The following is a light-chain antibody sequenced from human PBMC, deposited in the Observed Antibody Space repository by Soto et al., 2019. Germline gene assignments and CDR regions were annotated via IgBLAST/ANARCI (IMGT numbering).Light chain of an antibody. CDR3: QQFVGLSYT. CDR2: SAS. V-gene: IGKV3-20*01. Sequence: ESVLTQSPGTLSLSPGERATLSCRASQSVSSSYLAWYQQKPGQAPRLLIYSASSRATGIPDRFSGSGSGTDFTLTISRLEPEDFAVYYCQQFVGLSYTFGQGTKLEIK. CDR1: QSVSSSY. J-gene: IGKJ2*01.